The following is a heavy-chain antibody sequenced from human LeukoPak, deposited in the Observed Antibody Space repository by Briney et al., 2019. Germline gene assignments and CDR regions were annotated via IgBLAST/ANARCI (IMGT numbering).Heavy chain of an antibody. D-gene: IGHD3/OR15-3a*01. CDR1: GGSFSGYY. CDR3: ARADGLHIPPSR. Sequence: KPSETPSLTCAVYGGSFSGYYWSWIRQPRGKGLEWIGEINHSGSAIYSPSLKSRVTISVDTSKNQFSLKLSSVTAADTAVYYCARADGLHIPPSRWGQGSLVTVSS. V-gene: IGHV4-34*01. J-gene: IGHJ4*02. CDR2: INHSGSA.